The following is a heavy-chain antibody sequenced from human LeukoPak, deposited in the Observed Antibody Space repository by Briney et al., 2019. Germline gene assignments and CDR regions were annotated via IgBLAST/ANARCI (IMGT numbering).Heavy chain of an antibody. J-gene: IGHJ4*02. Sequence: PGGSLRLSCAGSGFTFSNSWMGWVRQAPGKGLEWVANVQHIGGETYYVDSVKGRFTISRDNAKSSLYLQMNSLRADDTAVYYCARGGGYAWDYWGQGTLVTVSS. V-gene: IGHV3-7*01. CDR2: VQHIGGET. D-gene: IGHD5-12*01. CDR1: GFTFSNSW. CDR3: ARGGGYAWDY.